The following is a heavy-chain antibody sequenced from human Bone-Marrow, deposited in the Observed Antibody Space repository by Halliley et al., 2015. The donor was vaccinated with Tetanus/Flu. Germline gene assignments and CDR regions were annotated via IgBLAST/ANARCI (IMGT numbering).Heavy chain of an antibody. CDR3: ARHCSGNSCYTDAFDI. CDR2: IYYRGNT. V-gene: IGHV4-59*08. J-gene: IGHJ3*02. D-gene: IGHD2-15*01. CDR1: GASMFPYY. Sequence: TLSLTCSVSGASMFPYYWSWIRQPPGKGLAWIGYIYYRGNTNYNPSLKTRVTLSVDTSKKQFSLKLTSVTAADTAVYYCARHCSGNSCYTDAFDIGGQGTGVTVSS.